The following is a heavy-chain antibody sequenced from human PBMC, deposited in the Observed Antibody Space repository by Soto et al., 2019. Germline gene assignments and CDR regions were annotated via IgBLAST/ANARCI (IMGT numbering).Heavy chain of an antibody. CDR3: ARDHYVYDILTGYGYYYGMDV. J-gene: IGHJ6*02. D-gene: IGHD3-9*01. V-gene: IGHV4-30-4*01. CDR1: GGSISSGDYY. Sequence: TSETLCLTCTVSGGSISSGDYYWSWIRQPPGKGLEWIGYIYYSGSTYYNPSLKSRVTISVDTSKNQFSLKLSSVTAADTAVYYCARDHYVYDILTGYGYYYGMDVWGQGTTVTVSS. CDR2: IYYSGST.